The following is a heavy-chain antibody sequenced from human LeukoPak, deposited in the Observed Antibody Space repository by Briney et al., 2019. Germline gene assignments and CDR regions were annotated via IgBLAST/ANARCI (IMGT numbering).Heavy chain of an antibody. J-gene: IGHJ4*02. CDR3: ARILDSSSWYFDS. V-gene: IGHV1-18*04. CDR1: GYTFTGYY. D-gene: IGHD6-13*01. Sequence: ASVKVSCKASGYTFTGYYMHWARQAPGQGLEWMGWISAYNGNTKYAQKLQGRVTMTTNTSTSTAYVELRSLRSDDTAVYYCARILDSSSWYFDSWGQGTLVTVSS. CDR2: ISAYNGNT.